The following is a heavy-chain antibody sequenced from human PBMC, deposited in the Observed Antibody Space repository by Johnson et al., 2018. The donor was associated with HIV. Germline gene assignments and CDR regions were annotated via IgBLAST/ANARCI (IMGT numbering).Heavy chain of an antibody. J-gene: IGHJ3*02. CDR3: ASRYKVDAFDI. V-gene: IGHV3-66*02. CDR2: IYSGGST. D-gene: IGHD1-1*01. CDR1: GFTFDDYG. Sequence: MQLVESGGGVVRPGGSLRLSCAASGFTFDDYGMSWVRQAPGKGLEWVSVIYSGGSTYYADPVKGRFTSSRDNAKTTPYLQMNSLGAEDTAVYYCASRYKVDAFDIWGQGTMVTVSS.